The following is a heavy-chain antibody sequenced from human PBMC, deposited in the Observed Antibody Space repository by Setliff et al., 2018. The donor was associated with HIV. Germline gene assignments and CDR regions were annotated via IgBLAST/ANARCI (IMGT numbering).Heavy chain of an antibody. D-gene: IGHD3-22*01. Sequence: GASVKVSCKASGYTFTSYGISWVRQAPGQGLEWMGWISAYNGNTNYAQKLQGRVTMTTDTSTSTAYMELRSLRSDDTAVYYCARVRLIFTMIVVVSGAFDIWGQGTMVTVS. J-gene: IGHJ3*02. CDR3: ARVRLIFTMIVVVSGAFDI. CDR2: ISAYNGNT. CDR1: GYTFTSYG. V-gene: IGHV1-18*01.